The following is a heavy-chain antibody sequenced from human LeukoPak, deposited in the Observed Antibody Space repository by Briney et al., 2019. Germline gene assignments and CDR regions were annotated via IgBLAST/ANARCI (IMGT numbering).Heavy chain of an antibody. CDR1: GFTFSSYA. J-gene: IGHJ4*02. CDR3: AREGDWNTFDY. D-gene: IGHD1/OR15-1a*01. V-gene: IGHV3-64*01. Sequence: GGSLRLSCAASGFTFSSYAMIWVRQAPGKGLECVSAISSNGGATYYANSVRGRFTISRDNSKNTLYPQMGSLKVEDMAVYYCAREGDWNTFDYWGQGTLVTVSS. CDR2: ISSNGGAT.